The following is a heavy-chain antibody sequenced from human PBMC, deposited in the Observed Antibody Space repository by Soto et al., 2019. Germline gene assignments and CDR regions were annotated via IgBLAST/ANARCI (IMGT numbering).Heavy chain of an antibody. D-gene: IGHD4-17*01. CDR1: GFSITTNVVG. CDR3: ARRLRQSGNYWDSGAFDV. J-gene: IGHJ3*01. Sequence: QITLQESGPAVVRPTETLMLTCTLSGFSITTNVVGVGWVRQSPEKALEWLAVIYWDADKRYVPSLQNSLTITKDTSKSQVVLTMTHMLPVDTGRSFCARRLRQSGNYWDSGAFDVWGHGTEFAVS. CDR2: IYWDADK. V-gene: IGHV2-5*05.